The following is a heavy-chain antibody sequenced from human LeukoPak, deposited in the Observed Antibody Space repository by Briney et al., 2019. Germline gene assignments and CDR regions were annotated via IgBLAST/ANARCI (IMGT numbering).Heavy chain of an antibody. D-gene: IGHD3-16*02. CDR1: GGSISSYY. CDR3: ARDDGSYDYVWGSYRFDY. V-gene: IGHV4-59*01. CDR2: IYYSGST. J-gene: IGHJ4*02. Sequence: PSETLSLTCTVSGGSISSYYWSWIRQPPGKGLEWIGCIYYSGSTNYNPSLKSRVTISVDTSKNQFSLKLSSVTAADTAVYYCARDDGSYDYVWGSYRFDYWGQGTLVTVSS.